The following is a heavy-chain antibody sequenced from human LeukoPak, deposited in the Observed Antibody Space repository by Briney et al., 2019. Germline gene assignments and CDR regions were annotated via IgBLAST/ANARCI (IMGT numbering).Heavy chain of an antibody. Sequence: SVKVSCKASGGTFSSYAISWVRQAPGQGLEWMGRIIPIFGTANYAQKFQGRVTITTDGSTSTVYMELSSLRSEDTAVYYCARAYYYDSSGPLGYWGQGTLVTVSS. CDR1: GGTFSSYA. J-gene: IGHJ4*02. CDR2: IIPIFGTA. D-gene: IGHD3-22*01. V-gene: IGHV1-69*05. CDR3: ARAYYYDSSGPLGY.